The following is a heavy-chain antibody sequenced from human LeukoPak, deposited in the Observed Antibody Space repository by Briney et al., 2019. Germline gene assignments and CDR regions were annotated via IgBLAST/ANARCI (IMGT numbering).Heavy chain of an antibody. V-gene: IGHV3-21*01. J-gene: IGHJ4*02. CDR3: ARDSDYYDSSGYYRPYFDY. CDR1: GFTFSSYS. Sequence: GGSLRLSCAASGFTFSSYSMNWVRQAPGKGLEWVSSISSSSSYIYYADSVKGRFTISRDNAKNSLYLQMNSLRAEDTAVHYCARDSDYYDSSGYYRPYFDYWGQGTLVTVSS. D-gene: IGHD3-22*01. CDR2: ISSSSSYI.